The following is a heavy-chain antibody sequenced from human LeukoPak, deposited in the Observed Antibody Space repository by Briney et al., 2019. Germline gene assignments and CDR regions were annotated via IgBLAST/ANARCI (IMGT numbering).Heavy chain of an antibody. J-gene: IGHJ5*02. CDR3: ATTIFGVLDP. CDR2: IYYSGST. D-gene: IGHD3-3*01. V-gene: IGHV4-39*01. CDR1: GGSISSSSYY. Sequence: PSETLSLTCTVSGGSISSSSYYWGWIRQPPGKGLGWIGSIYYSGSTYYNPSLKSRVTISVDSSKSQFSLKLSSVTAADTAVYYCATTIFGVLDPWGQGTLVTVSS.